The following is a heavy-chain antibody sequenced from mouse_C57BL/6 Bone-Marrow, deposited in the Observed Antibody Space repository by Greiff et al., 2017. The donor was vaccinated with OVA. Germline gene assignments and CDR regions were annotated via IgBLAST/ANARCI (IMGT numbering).Heavy chain of an antibody. D-gene: IGHD2-4*01. CDR1: GYSFTGYY. CDR2: INPSTGGT. CDR3: ARYYYDYDGGSY. V-gene: IGHV1-42*01. Sequence: VQLKESGPELVKPGASVKISCKASGYSFTGYYMNWVKQSPEKSLEWIGEINPSTGGTTYNQKFKAKATLTVDKSSSTAYMQLKSLTSEDSAVYYCARYYYDYDGGSYWGQGTSVTVSS. J-gene: IGHJ4*01.